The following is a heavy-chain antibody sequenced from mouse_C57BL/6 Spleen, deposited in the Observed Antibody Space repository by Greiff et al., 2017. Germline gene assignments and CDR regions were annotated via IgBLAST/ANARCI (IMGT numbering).Heavy chain of an antibody. D-gene: IGHD1-1*01. Sequence: EVKLMESGGGLVQPGGSLSLSCAASGFTFPDYYMSWVRQPPGKALEWLGFIRNKANGYTTEYSASVKGRFTISRDNSQSILYLQMNALRAEDSATYYCARDLYGSSLDWYFDVWGTGTTVTVSS. CDR1: GFTFPDYY. CDR2: IRNKANGYTT. J-gene: IGHJ1*03. CDR3: ARDLYGSSLDWYFDV. V-gene: IGHV7-3*01.